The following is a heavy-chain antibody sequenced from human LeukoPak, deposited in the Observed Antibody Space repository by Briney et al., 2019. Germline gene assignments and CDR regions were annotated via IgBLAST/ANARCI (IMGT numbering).Heavy chain of an antibody. CDR1: GFTFSSYW. CDR3: ARGRVGAMLPDY. D-gene: IGHD1-26*01. Sequence: PGGSLRLSCAASGFTFSSYWMHWVRQAPGKGLVWVSRINSDGSSTSYADSVKGRFTISRDNAKNTLYLQMNSLRAEDTAVYYCARGRVGAMLPDYWGQGTLVTVSS. CDR2: INSDGSST. J-gene: IGHJ4*02. V-gene: IGHV3-74*01.